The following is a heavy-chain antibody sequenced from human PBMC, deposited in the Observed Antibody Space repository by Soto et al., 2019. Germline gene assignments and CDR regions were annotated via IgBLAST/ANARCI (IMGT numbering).Heavy chain of an antibody. CDR2: ISWNSGSI. Sequence: GGSLRLSCAAPGFPFDDYAMHWVRQAPGKGLEWVSGISWNSGSIGYADSVKGRFIISRDNAKNSLYLQMNSLRAEDTAVYYCARDPAGSPYSSYRPHDYYYFGMDVWGQGTTVTVSS. D-gene: IGHD6-6*01. CDR3: ARDPAGSPYSSYRPHDYYYFGMDV. J-gene: IGHJ6*02. CDR1: GFPFDDYA. V-gene: IGHV3-9*01.